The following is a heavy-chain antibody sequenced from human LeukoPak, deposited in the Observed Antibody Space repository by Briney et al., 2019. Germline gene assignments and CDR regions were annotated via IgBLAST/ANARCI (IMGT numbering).Heavy chain of an antibody. CDR1: GFTFSTFA. CDR2: ISANGRST. CDR3: AKGYFDWLLNVRYFDY. J-gene: IGHJ4*02. D-gene: IGHD3-9*01. Sequence: PGGSLRLSCAASGFTFSTFAVNWVRQAPGKGLEWVSGISANGRSTYYADSVKGRFTMSRDNSKNTVYLQMNSLRAEDTAIYYCAKGYFDWLLNVRYFDYWGQGTLVTVSS. V-gene: IGHV3-23*01.